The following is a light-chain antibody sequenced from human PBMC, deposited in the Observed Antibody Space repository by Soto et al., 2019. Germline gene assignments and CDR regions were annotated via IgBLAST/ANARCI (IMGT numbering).Light chain of an antibody. CDR1: NGDIGTYDL. J-gene: IGLJ2*01. CDR2: QAT. V-gene: IGLV2-23*01. CDR3: CSYAGDHTVI. Sequence: QSVLTQPASVSGSPGQSITISCTGTNGDIGTYDLVSWYQHHPDRAPKLLIYQATQRPSGVSDRFSGSKSGNTASLSISGLQADDECIYYCCSYAGDHTVIFGGGTKLTVL.